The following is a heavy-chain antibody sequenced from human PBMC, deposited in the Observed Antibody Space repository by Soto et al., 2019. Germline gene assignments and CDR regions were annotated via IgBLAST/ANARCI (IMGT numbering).Heavy chain of an antibody. V-gene: IGHV1-8*01. J-gene: IGHJ4*02. CDR3: ARWDYGVYARFVY. Sequence: QVQLVQSGAEVKKSGASVKVSCKASGYTFSSHDINWVRQATGQGLEWMGWMNPHSGNTGYAQKFQGRVTMTRNTSISTAYMELSSLRSEDTAVYYCARWDYGVYARFVYWGQGTLVTVSS. CDR1: GYTFSSHD. CDR2: MNPHSGNT. D-gene: IGHD4-17*01.